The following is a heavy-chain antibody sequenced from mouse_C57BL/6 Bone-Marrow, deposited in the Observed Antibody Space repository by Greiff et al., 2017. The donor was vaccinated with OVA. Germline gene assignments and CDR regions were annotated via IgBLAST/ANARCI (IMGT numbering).Heavy chain of an antibody. Sequence: EVKVEESGGGLVKPGGSLKLSCAASGFTFSDYGMHWVRQAPEKGLEWVAYISSGSSTIYYADTVKGRFTISRDNAKNTLFLQMTSLRSEDTAMYYCARIDYFDYWGQGTTLTVSS. CDR1: GFTFSDYG. J-gene: IGHJ2*01. CDR2: ISSGSSTI. CDR3: ARIDYFDY. V-gene: IGHV5-17*01.